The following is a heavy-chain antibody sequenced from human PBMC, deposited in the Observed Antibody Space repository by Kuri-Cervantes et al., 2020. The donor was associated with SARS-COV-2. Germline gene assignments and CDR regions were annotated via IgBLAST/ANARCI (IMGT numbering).Heavy chain of an antibody. CDR3: ANHYDGTYPI. CDR2: ITGRAEGGNT. J-gene: IGHJ4*02. CDR1: GFSFSTYG. Sequence: GGFLRFSCVASGFSFSTYGMSWVRQAPGKGLEWVSSITGRAEGGNTYHAESVKGRFTISRDNSKSTLFQQMSSLRAEDTSMYYCANHYDGTYPIWGRGTLVTVSS. D-gene: IGHD3-3*01. V-gene: IGHV3-23*01.